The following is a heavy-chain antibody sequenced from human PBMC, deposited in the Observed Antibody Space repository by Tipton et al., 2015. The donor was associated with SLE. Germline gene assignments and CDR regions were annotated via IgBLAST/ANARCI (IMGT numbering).Heavy chain of an antibody. CDR3: ARGSYYHDSSGRSDFDL. D-gene: IGHD3-22*01. V-gene: IGHV3-21*01. CDR1: GFTFSSYS. Sequence: SLRLSCAASGFTFSSYSMNWVRQAPGKGLEWVSSISSSSSYIYYADSVKGRFTISRDNAKNSLYLQMNSLRAGDTAVYYCARGSYYHDSSGRSDFDLWGRGTLVTVSS. CDR2: ISSSSSYI. J-gene: IGHJ2*01.